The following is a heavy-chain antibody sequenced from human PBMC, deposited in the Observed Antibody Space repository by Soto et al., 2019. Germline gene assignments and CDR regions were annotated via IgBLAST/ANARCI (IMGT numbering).Heavy chain of an antibody. CDR2: INHSGST. CDR3: ASVKGTGNTGATPDQAGP. J-gene: IGHJ4*02. V-gene: IGHV4-34*01. Sequence: SETLSLTCAVYGGSFSGYYWSWIRQPPGKGLEWIGEINHSGSTNYNPSLKSRVTISVDTSKNQFSLKLSSVTAADTAVYYCASVKGTGNTGATPDQAGPWGQGTLVTVSS. CDR1: GGSFSGYY. D-gene: IGHD1-7*01.